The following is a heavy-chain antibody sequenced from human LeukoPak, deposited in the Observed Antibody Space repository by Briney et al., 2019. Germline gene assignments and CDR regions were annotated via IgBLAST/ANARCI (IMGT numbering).Heavy chain of an antibody. CDR2: IYSSGST. J-gene: IGHJ6*03. CDR1: GDSISSYY. V-gene: IGHV4-59*01. Sequence: SETLSLTCTVSGDSISSYYWSWIRQPPGKGLQWIAYIYSSGSTNYNPSLKSRVTISVDTSKNQFSLKLSSVTAADTAVYYCARGRVSSSTWYSTYYYYFYMDVWGKGTTVTVSS. CDR3: ARGRVSSSTWYSTYYYYFYMDV. D-gene: IGHD1-1*01.